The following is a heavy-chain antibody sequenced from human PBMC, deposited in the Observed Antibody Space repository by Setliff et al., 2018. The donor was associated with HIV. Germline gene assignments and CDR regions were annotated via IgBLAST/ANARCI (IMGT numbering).Heavy chain of an antibody. D-gene: IGHD3-22*01. Sequence: GGSLRLSCAASGFTFSDYYMSWIRQAPGKGLEWVSYISSSSSYTNYADSVKGRSTISRDNAKNSLYLQMNSLRAEDTAVYYCARASYYYDSSGWVDYWGQGTLVTVSS. CDR1: GFTFSDYY. J-gene: IGHJ4*02. CDR2: ISSSSSYT. V-gene: IGHV3-11*03. CDR3: ARASYYYDSSGWVDY.